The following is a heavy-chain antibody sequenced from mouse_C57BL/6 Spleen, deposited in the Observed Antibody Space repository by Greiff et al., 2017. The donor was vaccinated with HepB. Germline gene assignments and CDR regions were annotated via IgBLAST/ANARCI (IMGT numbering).Heavy chain of an antibody. V-gene: IGHV1-42*01. CDR1: GYSFTGYY. Sequence: VQLQQSGPELVKPGASVKISCKASGYSFTGYYMNWVKQSPEKSLEWIGEINPSTGGTTYNQKFKAKATLTVDKSSSTAYMQLKSLTSEDSAVYYCARGTTVVFDYWGQGTTLTVSS. CDR2: INPSTGGT. CDR3: ARGTTVVFDY. D-gene: IGHD1-1*01. J-gene: IGHJ2*01.